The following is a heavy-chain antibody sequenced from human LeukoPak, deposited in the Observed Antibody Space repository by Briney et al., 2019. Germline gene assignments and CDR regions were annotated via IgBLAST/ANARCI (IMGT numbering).Heavy chain of an antibody. J-gene: IGHJ4*02. Sequence: PGGSLRLSCAASGFTFSSYAMTWVRQAPGKGLEWVSAISGGGGSTYYADSVKGRFTISRDNSKNTLYLQMNSLRAEDTAVYYCARAPGVEQLVNFDYWGQGTLVTVSS. CDR2: ISGGGGST. CDR1: GFTFSSYA. V-gene: IGHV3-23*01. CDR3: ARAPGVEQLVNFDY. D-gene: IGHD6-13*01.